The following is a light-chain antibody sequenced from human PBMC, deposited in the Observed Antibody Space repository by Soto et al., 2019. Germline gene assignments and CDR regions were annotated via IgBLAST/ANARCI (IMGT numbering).Light chain of an antibody. Sequence: DIVMTQSPLSLPVTPGEPASISCRSSQSLLHSNGYNYLDWYLQKPGQSPQLLFYLGCNRACGVTERFSGSGSGTDFTLKISRVEAEDVGVYYCMQALQTPSFGQGTRLEIK. CDR3: MQALQTPS. CDR1: QSLLHSNGYNY. CDR2: LGC. J-gene: IGKJ5*01. V-gene: IGKV2-28*01.